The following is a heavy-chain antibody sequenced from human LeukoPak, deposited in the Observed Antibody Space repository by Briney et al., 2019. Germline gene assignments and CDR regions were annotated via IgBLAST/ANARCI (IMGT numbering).Heavy chain of an antibody. CDR3: ARDLDVDTAMASSPY. V-gene: IGHV3-21*01. J-gene: IGHJ4*02. CDR1: GFTFSSYA. CDR2: ISSSSSYI. D-gene: IGHD5-18*01. Sequence: GGSLRLSCAASGFTFSSYAMSWVRQAPGKGLEWVSSISSSSSYIYYADSVKGRFTISRDNAKNSLYLQMNSLRAEDTAVYYCARDLDVDTAMASSPYWGQGTLVTVSS.